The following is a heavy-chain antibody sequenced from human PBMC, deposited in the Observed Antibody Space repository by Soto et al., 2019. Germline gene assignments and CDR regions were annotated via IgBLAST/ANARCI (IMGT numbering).Heavy chain of an antibody. Sequence: PSETLSLTCAVYGGSFSGYYWSWIRQPPGKGLEWIGEINHSGGTNYNPSLKSRVTISVDTSKNQFSLKLSSVTAADTAVYYCASVAARRFYYYYGMDVWGQGTTVTVS. D-gene: IGHD6-6*01. CDR1: GGSFSGYY. CDR3: ASVAARRFYYYYGMDV. CDR2: INHSGGT. V-gene: IGHV4-34*01. J-gene: IGHJ6*02.